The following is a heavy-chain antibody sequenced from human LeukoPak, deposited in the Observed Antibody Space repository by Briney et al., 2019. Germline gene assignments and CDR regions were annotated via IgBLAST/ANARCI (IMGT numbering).Heavy chain of an antibody. CDR3: ARRGYYDSSDYYNFDY. Sequence: GESLKISCKGSGYSFTNYLIAWVRQMPGKGLEWMGIIYPGDSDTRYSPSFQGQVTISADKSISTAYLQWSSLKASDTAMYYCARRGYYDSSDYYNFDYWGQGTLVTVSP. V-gene: IGHV5-51*01. D-gene: IGHD3-22*01. J-gene: IGHJ4*02. CDR1: GYSFTNYL. CDR2: IYPGDSDT.